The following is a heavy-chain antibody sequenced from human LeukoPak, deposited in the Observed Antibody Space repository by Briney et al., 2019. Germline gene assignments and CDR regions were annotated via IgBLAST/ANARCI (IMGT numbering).Heavy chain of an antibody. V-gene: IGHV3-23*01. Sequence: GGSLRLSCAASGFTFSTYAMSWVRQTPGKGLEWVSGISGSGDNTNYADSVKGRFTISRDNSKNTLSLQMSSLRVEDTAVYYCARDRSCTGGSCYMDVWGRGTTVTVSS. D-gene: IGHD2-15*01. CDR2: ISGSGDNT. J-gene: IGHJ6*03. CDR1: GFTFSTYA. CDR3: ARDRSCTGGSCYMDV.